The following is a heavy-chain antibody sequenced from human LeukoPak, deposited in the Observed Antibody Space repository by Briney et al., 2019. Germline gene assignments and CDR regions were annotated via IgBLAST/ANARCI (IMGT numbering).Heavy chain of an antibody. Sequence: GGSLRLSCAASGFTFSSYAMHWVRQAPGKGLEWVAVISYGGSNKYYADSVKGRFTISRDNSKNTLYLQMNSLRAEDTAVYYCARSFKLAGRRYNWFDPWGQGTLVTVSS. CDR1: GFTFSSYA. J-gene: IGHJ5*02. D-gene: IGHD6-19*01. V-gene: IGHV3-30*04. CDR3: ARSFKLAGRRYNWFDP. CDR2: ISYGGSNK.